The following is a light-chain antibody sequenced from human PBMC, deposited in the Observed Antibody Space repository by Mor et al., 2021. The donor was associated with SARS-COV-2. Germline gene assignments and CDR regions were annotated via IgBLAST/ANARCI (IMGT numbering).Light chain of an antibody. Sequence: ICDVTNRPSGVAYRFSGSKSGDTASLTISGLQGEDEADYYCNSYSSGTTALVFGTGTKVTVL. V-gene: IGLV2-14*03. CDR2: DVT. J-gene: IGLJ1*01. CDR3: NSYSSGTTALV.